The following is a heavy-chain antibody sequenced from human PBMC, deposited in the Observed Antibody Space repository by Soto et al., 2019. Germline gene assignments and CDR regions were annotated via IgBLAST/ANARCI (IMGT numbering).Heavy chain of an antibody. CDR1: GGSVSSNIYY. D-gene: IGHD3-22*01. J-gene: IGHJ4*02. V-gene: IGHV4-31*03. Sequence: RSETLSLTCSVSGGSVSSNIYYWTWIRQHPGKGPEWIGHIYYSGSTYYNPSLKSRVTISLDMSKNQFSLKLTSVSAADTAVYYCARGYDYDSGGYLFDYWGQGTLVTVSS. CDR3: ARGYDYDSGGYLFDY. CDR2: IYYSGST.